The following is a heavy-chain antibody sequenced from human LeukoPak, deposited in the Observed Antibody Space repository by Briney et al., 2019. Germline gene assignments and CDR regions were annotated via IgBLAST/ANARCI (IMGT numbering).Heavy chain of an antibody. J-gene: IGHJ4*02. CDR3: ARDNLRYCSGGSCWEYFDY. CDR2: ISSSSSYI. V-gene: IGHV3-21*01. CDR1: GFTFSSYS. D-gene: IGHD2-15*01. Sequence: GGSLRLSCAASGFTFSSYSMNWVRQAPGKGLEWVSSISSSSSYIYYADSVKGRFTISRDNAKNSLYLQMNSLRAEDTAVYYCARDNLRYCSGGSCWEYFDYWGQGTLVTVSS.